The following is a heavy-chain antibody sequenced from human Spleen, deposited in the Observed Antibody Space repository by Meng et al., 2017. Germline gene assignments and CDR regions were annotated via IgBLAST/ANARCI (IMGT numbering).Heavy chain of an antibody. D-gene: IGHD5-18*01. CDR1: GGSILNSNW. CDR3: AGVDVDTGVPS. Sequence: QVQLQESVPELVSPSRTMHRTGVVSGGSILNSNWWSWVRQFPGKGLEWIGDIFYTGTTNYNPSLKRRVTISVDQSKHQFSLILTSVPAADTATYYCAGVDVDTGVPSWGQGTLVTVSS. CDR2: IFYTGTT. J-gene: IGHJ5*02. V-gene: IGHV4-4*02.